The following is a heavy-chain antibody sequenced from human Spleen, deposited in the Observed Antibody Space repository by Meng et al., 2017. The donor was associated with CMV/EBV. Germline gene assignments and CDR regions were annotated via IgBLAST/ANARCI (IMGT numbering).Heavy chain of an antibody. Sequence: SLKISCAASGFTFDDYAMHWVRQAPGKGLEWVSGISWNSGSIGYADSVKGRFTISRDNAKNSLYLQMNSLRAEDTAVYYCASIAAAGPLHPLDYWGQGTLVTVSS. CDR3: ASIAAAGPLHPLDY. J-gene: IGHJ4*02. CDR2: ISWNSGSI. V-gene: IGHV3-9*01. D-gene: IGHD6-13*01. CDR1: GFTFDDYA.